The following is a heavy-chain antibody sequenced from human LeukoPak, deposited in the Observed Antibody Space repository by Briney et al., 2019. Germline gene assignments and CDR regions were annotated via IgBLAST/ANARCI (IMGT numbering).Heavy chain of an antibody. V-gene: IGHV4-4*02. D-gene: IGHD3-22*01. Sequence: ASETLSLTCTVSGDSINGLDLWSWVRQPPGKGLEWIGEMYLSGTTHSNPSVKSRVTISIDKSKNQFFLNLSSVTAADTAVYYCAGLVGRYSSGLYYYYFDYWGQGTLVTVSS. CDR3: AGLVGRYSSGLYYYYFDY. CDR2: MYLSGTT. J-gene: IGHJ4*02. CDR1: GDSINGLDL.